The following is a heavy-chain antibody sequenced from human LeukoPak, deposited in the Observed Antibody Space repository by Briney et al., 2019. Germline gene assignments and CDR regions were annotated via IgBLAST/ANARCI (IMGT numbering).Heavy chain of an antibody. D-gene: IGHD2-15*01. CDR2: ISYDGSSK. CDR3: ARDRGYCSGGSCYYFDY. CDR1: GFTFSSYA. V-gene: IGHV3-30*04. J-gene: IGHJ4*02. Sequence: GGSLRLSCAASGFTFSSYAMHWVRQAPGKGLEWVAVISYDGSSKYYADSVKGRFTISRDNSKNTLYLQMNSLRAEDTAVYYCARDRGYCSGGSCYYFDYWGQGTLVTVSS.